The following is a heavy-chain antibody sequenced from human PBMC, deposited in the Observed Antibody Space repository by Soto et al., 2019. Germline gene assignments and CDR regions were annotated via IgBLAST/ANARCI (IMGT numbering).Heavy chain of an antibody. CDR2: IFYSGHL. CDR1: GTSFGTYY. V-gene: IGHV4-59*01. D-gene: IGHD3-10*01. J-gene: IGHJ4*02. Sequence: SSETLSLTCAVSGTSFGTYYWSWIRQPPGKGLEWIGYIFYSGHLNYNPSLKSRLTISVNPPKNQFSLRLTSVSAADAAVYYCGRLRMYTFGTYYRFIDYWGQGTLVTVSS. CDR3: GRLRMYTFGTYYRFIDY.